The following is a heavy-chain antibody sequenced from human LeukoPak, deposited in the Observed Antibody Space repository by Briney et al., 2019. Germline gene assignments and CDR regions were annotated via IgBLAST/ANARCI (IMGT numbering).Heavy chain of an antibody. V-gene: IGHV4-34*01. CDR3: ARQEDTAMVYFDY. Sequence: KASETLSLTCAVYGGSFSGYYWSWIRQPPGKGLEWIGEINHSGSTNYNPSLKSRVTISVDTSKNQFSLKLSSVTAADTAVYYCARQEDTAMVYFDYWGQGTLVTVSS. J-gene: IGHJ4*02. CDR1: GGSFSGYY. D-gene: IGHD5-18*01. CDR2: INHSGST.